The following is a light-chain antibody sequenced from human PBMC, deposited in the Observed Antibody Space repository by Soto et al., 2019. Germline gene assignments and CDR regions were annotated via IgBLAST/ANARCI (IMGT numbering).Light chain of an antibody. J-gene: IGLJ1*01. Sequence: QSVLPEPPSASGSPGQSVTISCAGTSSDFGAYDYVSWYQQHPGKAPELMIYEINKRPSGVPDRFSGSKSGNTASLTVSGLQSEDEADYYCSSFAGSNNFPYVFGTGTKVTVL. CDR2: EIN. CDR3: SSFAGSNNFPYV. CDR1: SSDFGAYDY. V-gene: IGLV2-8*01.